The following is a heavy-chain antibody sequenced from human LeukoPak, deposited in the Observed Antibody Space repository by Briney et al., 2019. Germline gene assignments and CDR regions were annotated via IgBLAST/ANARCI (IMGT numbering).Heavy chain of an antibody. CDR2: ISGSGGST. Sequence: PGGSLRLSCAASEFTFSSYAMSWVRQAPGKGLEWVSAISGSGGSTYYADSVKGRFTISRDNSKNTLYLQTNSLRAEDTAVYYCAKVYYGSGSYYALDYWGQGTLVTVSS. D-gene: IGHD3-10*01. CDR1: EFTFSSYA. CDR3: AKVYYGSGSYYALDY. V-gene: IGHV3-23*01. J-gene: IGHJ4*02.